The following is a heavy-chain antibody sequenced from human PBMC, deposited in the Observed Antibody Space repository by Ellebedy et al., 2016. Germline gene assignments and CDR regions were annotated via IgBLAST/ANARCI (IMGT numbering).Heavy chain of an antibody. CDR1: GGSFSGYY. J-gene: IGHJ4*02. D-gene: IGHD6-13*01. CDR2: INHSGST. Sequence: SETLSLTCAVYGGSFSGYYWSWIRQPPGKGLEWIGEINHSGSTNYNPSLKSRVTISVDTSKNQFSLKLSSVTAADTAVYYCARTYGPGIAAAGTAWGQGTLVTVSS. CDR3: ARTYGPGIAAAGTA. V-gene: IGHV4-34*01.